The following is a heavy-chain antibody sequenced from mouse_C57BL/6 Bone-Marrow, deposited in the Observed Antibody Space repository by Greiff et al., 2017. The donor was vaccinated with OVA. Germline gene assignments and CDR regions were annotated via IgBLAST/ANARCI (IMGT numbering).Heavy chain of an antibody. CDR1: GYTFTSYW. J-gene: IGHJ2*01. V-gene: IGHV1-55*01. D-gene: IGHD2-2*01. CDR3: ARRVWLRRGVDY. CDR2: IYPGSGST. Sequence: QVQLQQPGAELVKPGASVKMSCKASGYTFTSYWITWVKQRPGQGLEWIGDIYPGSGSTNYNEKFKSKATLTVDTSSSTAYMQLSSLTPEDSAVYYCARRVWLRRGVDYWGQGTTLTVSS.